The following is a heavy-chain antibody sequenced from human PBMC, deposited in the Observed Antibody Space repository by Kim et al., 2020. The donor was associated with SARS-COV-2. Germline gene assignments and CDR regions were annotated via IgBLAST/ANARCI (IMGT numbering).Heavy chain of an antibody. CDR2: ISWNSGSI. CDR1: GFTFDDYA. D-gene: IGHD3-10*01. CDR3: AKGKYGSYYYYYYGMDV. V-gene: IGHV3-9*01. Sequence: GGSLRLSCAASGFTFDDYAMHWVRQAPGKGLEWVSGISWNSGSIGYADSVKGRFTISRDNAKNSLYLQMNSLRAEDTALYYCAKGKYGSYYYYYYGMDVWGQGTTVTVSS. J-gene: IGHJ6*02.